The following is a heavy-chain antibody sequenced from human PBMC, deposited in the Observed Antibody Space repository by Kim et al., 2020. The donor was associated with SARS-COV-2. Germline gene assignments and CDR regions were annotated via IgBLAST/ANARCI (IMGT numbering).Heavy chain of an antibody. CDR1: GFTFSSYS. CDR2: ISSSSSYI. D-gene: IGHD2-2*01. V-gene: IGHV3-21*01. CDR3: ARGKLDCSSTSCYYWGYSNYNF. J-gene: IGHJ4*02. Sequence: GGSLRLSCAASGFTFSSYSMNWVRQAPGKGLEWVSSISSSSSYIYYADSVKGRFTISRDNAKNSLYLQMNSLRAEDTAVYYCARGKLDCSSTSCYYWGYSNYNFWGQGTLVTVSS.